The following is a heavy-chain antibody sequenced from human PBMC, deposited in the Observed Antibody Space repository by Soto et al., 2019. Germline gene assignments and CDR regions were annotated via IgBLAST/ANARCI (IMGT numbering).Heavy chain of an antibody. J-gene: IGHJ4*02. D-gene: IGHD5-12*01. CDR1: GGSIIDYF. CDR2: ISNSGTT. Sequence: SETLSLTCAVSGGSIIDYFWGWIRQPPGKGLEWVGYISNSGTTNYNPSLKSRLTMSVDTSKNQFSLKLSSVTAADTAVYYCARHRTWGGGSSGYHPLDYWGQGTLVT. CDR3: ARHRTWGGGSSGYHPLDY. V-gene: IGHV4-59*08.